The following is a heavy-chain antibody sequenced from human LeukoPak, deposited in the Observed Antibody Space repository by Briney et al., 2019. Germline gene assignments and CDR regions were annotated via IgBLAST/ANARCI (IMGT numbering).Heavy chain of an antibody. D-gene: IGHD2-2*01. Sequence: PSETLSLTCTVSGGSISSGGYYWSWIRQHPGKGLEWIGYIYHSGSTYYNPSLKSRVTISVDTSKNQFSLKLSSVTAADTAVYYCARDRTRRYFDYWGQGTLVTVSS. J-gene: IGHJ4*02. V-gene: IGHV4-31*03. CDR1: GGSISSGGYY. CDR2: IYHSGST. CDR3: ARDRTRRYFDY.